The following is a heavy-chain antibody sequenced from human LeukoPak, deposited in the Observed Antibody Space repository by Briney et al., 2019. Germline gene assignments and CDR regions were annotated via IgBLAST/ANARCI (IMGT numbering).Heavy chain of an antibody. CDR1: RYTFTSYA. D-gene: IGHD3-10*01. V-gene: IGHV1-3*01. J-gene: IGHJ4*02. CDR2: INAGNGNT. Sequence: ASVKVSCKDSRYTFTSYAMHWVRQAPGQRLEWMGWINAGNGNTKYSQKFQGRVTITRDTSASTAYMELSSLRSEDTAVYYCARDLDDMVRGVIISGPTFDYWGQGTLVTVSS. CDR3: ARDLDDMVRGVIISGPTFDY.